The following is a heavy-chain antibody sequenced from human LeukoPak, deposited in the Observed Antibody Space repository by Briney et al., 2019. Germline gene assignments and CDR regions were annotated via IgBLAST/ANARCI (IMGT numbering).Heavy chain of an antibody. Sequence: SETLSLTCGVSGGSVSNDNWWGWVRQTPDKGLEWIGEIHHSGNTNYNPSLKSRVTISVDKSNNQFSLELTSVTAADTAVYYCARPYSYYMDVWGTGTTVTVSS. V-gene: IGHV4-4*02. CDR2: IHHSGNT. J-gene: IGHJ6*03. CDR3: ARPYSYYMDV. CDR1: GGSVSNDNW.